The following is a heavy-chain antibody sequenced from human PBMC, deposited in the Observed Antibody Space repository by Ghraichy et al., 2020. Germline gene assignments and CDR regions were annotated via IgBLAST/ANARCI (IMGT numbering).Heavy chain of an antibody. CDR3: ATRGPSPDAFDI. Sequence: GSLRLSCAASGFTFSSYAMSWVRQAPGKGLEWVSAISGSGGSTYYADSVKGRFTISRDNSKNTLYLQMNSLRAEDTAVYYCATRGPSPDAFDIWGQGTMVTVSS. V-gene: IGHV3-23*01. CDR2: ISGSGGST. J-gene: IGHJ3*02. D-gene: IGHD3-10*01. CDR1: GFTFSSYA.